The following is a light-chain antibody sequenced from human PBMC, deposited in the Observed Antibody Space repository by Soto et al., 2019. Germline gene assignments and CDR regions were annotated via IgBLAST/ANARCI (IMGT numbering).Light chain of an antibody. CDR3: SSYTTATTRV. Sequence: QSALTQPASVSGSPGQSITISCTGTSSDVGAYNYVSWYQQHPGKAPKLMIFDVSNRPSGVSNRFSGSKSGNTASLTISGLQAEGEADYYCSSYTTATTRVFGGGTKVTVL. J-gene: IGLJ3*02. CDR2: DVS. CDR1: SSDVGAYNY. V-gene: IGLV2-14*01.